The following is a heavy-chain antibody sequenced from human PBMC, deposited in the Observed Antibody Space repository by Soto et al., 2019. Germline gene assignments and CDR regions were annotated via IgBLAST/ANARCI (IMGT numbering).Heavy chain of an antibody. J-gene: IGHJ6*02. D-gene: IGHD1-7*01. Sequence: GGSLRLSCAASGFTFSSYGMHWVRQAPGKGLEWLAVISYDGSNKYYADSVKGRFTISRDNSKNTLYLQMNSLRAEDTAVYYCAKDPNWNSLGYYYYGMDVWGQGTTVTVSS. CDR2: ISYDGSNK. V-gene: IGHV3-30*18. CDR3: AKDPNWNSLGYYYYGMDV. CDR1: GFTFSSYG.